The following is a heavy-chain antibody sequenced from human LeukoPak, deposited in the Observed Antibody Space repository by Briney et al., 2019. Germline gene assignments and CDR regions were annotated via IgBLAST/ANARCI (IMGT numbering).Heavy chain of an antibody. CDR1: GGAFSSYA. Sequence: SVKVSCKASGGAFSSYAISWVRQAPGQGLEWMGRIIPIFGTANYAQKFQGRVTITTDESTSTAYMELSSLRSEDTAVYYCATQERSYCSSTSCYTWGYYYYYMDVWGKGTTVTVSS. J-gene: IGHJ6*03. CDR3: ATQERSYCSSTSCYTWGYYYYYMDV. V-gene: IGHV1-69*05. D-gene: IGHD2-2*02. CDR2: IIPIFGTA.